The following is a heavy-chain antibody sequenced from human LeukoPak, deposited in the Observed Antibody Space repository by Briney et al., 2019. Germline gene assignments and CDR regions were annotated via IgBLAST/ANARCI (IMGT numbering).Heavy chain of an antibody. CDR1: CGSFSGYY. V-gene: IGHV4-34*01. CDR2: INHSGST. J-gene: IGHJ6*03. D-gene: IGHD2-2*01. CDR3: AGLSTPYYYYYYMDV. Sequence: PSETLSLTCAVYCGSFSGYYWSWIRQPPGKGLECIGEINHSGSTNYNPSLKSRVTISVATSKNQFSLKLSSVTAADTAVYYCAGLSTPYYYYYYMDVWGKGTTVTVSS.